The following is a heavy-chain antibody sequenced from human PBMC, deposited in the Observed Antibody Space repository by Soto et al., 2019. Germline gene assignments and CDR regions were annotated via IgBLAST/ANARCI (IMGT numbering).Heavy chain of an antibody. Sequence: QVQLVQSGAEVKKPGSSVKVSCKASGGAFSDYAFSWVRQAPGQGLEWLGGIMPIFRSPDYAQKFQGRVTITADEFTRTAYMAMNSLRSEDTAVYYCGRWLKGADIGNYYYGMDVWGQGTTVTVS. V-gene: IGHV1-69*12. D-gene: IGHD3-22*01. CDR1: GGAFSDYA. J-gene: IGHJ6*02. CDR2: IMPIFRSP. CDR3: GRWLKGADIGNYYYGMDV.